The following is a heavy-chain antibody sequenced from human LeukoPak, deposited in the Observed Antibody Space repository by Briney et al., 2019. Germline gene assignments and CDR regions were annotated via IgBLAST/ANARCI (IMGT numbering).Heavy chain of an antibody. Sequence: GGSLRLSCAASGFTFSSYSMNWVRQAPGKGLEWVSSISSSSSYIYYADSVKGRFTISRDNSKNTLYLQMNSLRAEDTAVYYCADDSGSPFDIWGQGTMVTVSS. CDR1: GFTFSSYS. CDR2: ISSSSSYI. D-gene: IGHD1-26*01. J-gene: IGHJ3*02. V-gene: IGHV3-21*04. CDR3: ADDSGSPFDI.